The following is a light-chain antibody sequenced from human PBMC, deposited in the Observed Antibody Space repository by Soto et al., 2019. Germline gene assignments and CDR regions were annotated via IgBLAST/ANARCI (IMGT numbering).Light chain of an antibody. CDR3: QQYNNLPPET. Sequence: EIVMTPSPATLSVSPGERATLSCRASQSVSSNLAWYQQKPGQAPRLLIYGASTRATGIPARFSGSGSGTEFTLTISSLQSEDFAVYYCQQYNNLPPETFGQGTKVEIK. CDR1: QSVSSN. J-gene: IGKJ1*01. CDR2: GAS. V-gene: IGKV3-15*01.